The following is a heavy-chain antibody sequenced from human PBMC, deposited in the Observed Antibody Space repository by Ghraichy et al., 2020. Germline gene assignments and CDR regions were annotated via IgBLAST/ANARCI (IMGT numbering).Heavy chain of an antibody. Sequence: ASVKVSCKVSAYTFIELSMHWVRLAPGQRLEWMGGSNPHTGEAIYTQKFQGRVTMSEDTSTDTAYMELSSLTSEDTAIYYCAGLRLPASIDDDYSYYGVDVSDQRSTATVSS. CDR1: AYTFIELS. V-gene: IGHV1-24*01. CDR3: AGLRLPASIDDDYSYYGVDV. J-gene: IGHJ6*02. D-gene: IGHD2-2*02. CDR2: SNPHTGEA.